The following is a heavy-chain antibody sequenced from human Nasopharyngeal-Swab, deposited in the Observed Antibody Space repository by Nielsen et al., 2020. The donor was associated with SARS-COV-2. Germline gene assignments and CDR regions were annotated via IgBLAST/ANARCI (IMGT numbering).Heavy chain of an antibody. CDR1: GASISNRNYY. CDR2: VFYTGT. D-gene: IGHD4-17*01. J-gene: IGHJ4*02. V-gene: IGHV4-39*07. CDR3: VRDESGDYLGLPFDS. Sequence: SETLSLTCSVSGASISNRNYYWGWIRQSPEKGLQWIGTVFYTGTYYNPSLQSRVTISVDTSKNQFSLKLTSVTAADTAVYYCVRDESGDYLGLPFDSWGPGTLVTVSS.